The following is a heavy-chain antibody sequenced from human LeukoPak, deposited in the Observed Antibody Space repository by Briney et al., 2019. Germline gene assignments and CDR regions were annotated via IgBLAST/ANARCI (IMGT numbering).Heavy chain of an antibody. V-gene: IGHV3-23*01. D-gene: IGHD6-19*01. CDR2: IRRSGDST. CDR3: AIVIAVAGPATFY. CDR1: GFTFSSYA. J-gene: IGHJ4*02. Sequence: PGGSLRLSCAASGFTFSSYAMSWVRQAPGKGLEWVSSIRRSGDSTYYADSVMGRSTISRDNSKNTLYLQMNSLRAEDTALYYCAIVIAVAGPATFYWGQGTLATVSS.